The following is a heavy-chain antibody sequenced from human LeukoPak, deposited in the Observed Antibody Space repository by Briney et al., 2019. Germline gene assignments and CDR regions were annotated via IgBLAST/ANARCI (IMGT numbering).Heavy chain of an antibody. CDR3: ARRSDETGGFDY. Sequence: GASVKVSCKASGYTFTSYAMHWVRQAPGQRLEWMGWINAGNGNTKYSQKFQGRVTLTRDTSITTAYMEVSRLRFDDTAVYYCARRSDETGGFDYWGQGTLVAVSS. CDR1: GYTFTSYA. J-gene: IGHJ4*02. V-gene: IGHV1-3*01. D-gene: IGHD7-27*01. CDR2: INAGNGNT.